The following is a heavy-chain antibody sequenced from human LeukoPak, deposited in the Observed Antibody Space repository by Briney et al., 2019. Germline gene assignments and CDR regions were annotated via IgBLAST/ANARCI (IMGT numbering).Heavy chain of an antibody. J-gene: IGHJ6*03. CDR1: GFTFSSYS. D-gene: IGHD5-12*01. CDR2: ISSSSSYI. V-gene: IGHV3-21*01. CDR3: AKDNSGYDFGYYMDV. Sequence: GGSLRLSCAASGFTFSSYSMNWVRQAPGKGLEWVSSISSSSSYIYYADSVKGRFTISRDNSKNTLYLQVNSLRAEDTAVYYCAKDNSGYDFGYYMDVWGKGTTVTVSS.